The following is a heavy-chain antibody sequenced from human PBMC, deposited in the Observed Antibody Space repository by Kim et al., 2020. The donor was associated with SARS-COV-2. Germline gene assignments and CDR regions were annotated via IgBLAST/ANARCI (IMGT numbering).Heavy chain of an antibody. D-gene: IGHD3-10*01. Sequence: SLNSRVTISVDTSKNQFSMKLSSVTAADTAVYYCARALWFGELSPNWFDPWGQGTLVTVSS. V-gene: IGHV4-34*01. CDR3: ARALWFGELSPNWFDP. J-gene: IGHJ5*02.